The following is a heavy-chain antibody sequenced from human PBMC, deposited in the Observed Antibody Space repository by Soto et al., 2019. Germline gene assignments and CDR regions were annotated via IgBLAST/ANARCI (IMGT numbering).Heavy chain of an antibody. CDR1: GGTFSSYA. J-gene: IGHJ6*02. CDR2: IIPISGTA. V-gene: IGHV1-69*01. Sequence: QVQLVQSGAEVKKPGSSVKVSCKASGGTFSSYAISWVRQAPGQGLEWMGGIIPISGTANYAQQFQGRVTITADESTSTAYMELSSLRSADTAVYYCARSQGSSTSLEIYYYYYYGMDVWGQGTTVTVSS. D-gene: IGHD2-2*01. CDR3: ARSQGSSTSLEIYYYYYYGMDV.